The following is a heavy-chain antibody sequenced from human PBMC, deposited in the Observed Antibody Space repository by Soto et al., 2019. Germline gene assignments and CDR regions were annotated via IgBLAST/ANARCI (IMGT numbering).Heavy chain of an antibody. J-gene: IGHJ4*02. CDR3: ARGSGTFDN. CDR2: MYYSGST. D-gene: IGHD1-7*01. V-gene: IGHV4-31*03. Sequence: QVQLQESGPGLVKPSQTLSLTCTVSGGSITSGGYSCSWIRQHPGKGLEWIGYMYYSGSTYYNPSLKSRVTISADTSKNQFSLNLSSVTVADTAVYYCARGSGTFDNWGQGTLVTVSS. CDR1: GGSITSGGYS.